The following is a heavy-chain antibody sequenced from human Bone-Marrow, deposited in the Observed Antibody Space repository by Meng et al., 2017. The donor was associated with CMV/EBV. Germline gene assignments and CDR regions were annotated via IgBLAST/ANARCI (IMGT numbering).Heavy chain of an antibody. D-gene: IGHD1-7*01. CDR3: ARARDGTGTTWVLDY. CDR2: INHSGST. V-gene: IGHV4-34*01. J-gene: IGHJ4*02. Sequence: SETLSLTCAVYGGSFSGYYWSWIRQPPGKGLEWIGEINHSGSTNYNPSLKSRVTISVDTSKNQFSLKLGSVTAADTAVYYCARARDGTGTTWVLDYWGQGTRVTGSS. CDR1: GGSFSGYY.